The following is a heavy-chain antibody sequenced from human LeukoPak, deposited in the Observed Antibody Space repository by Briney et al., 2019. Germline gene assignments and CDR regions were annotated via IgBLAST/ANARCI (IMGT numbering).Heavy chain of an antibody. D-gene: IGHD4-11*01. CDR3: ARTVTTVYWYFDL. Sequence: PSETLSLTCTVSGGSISSSSYYWGWIRQPPGKGLEWIGSIYYSGSTYYNPSLKSRVTIPVDTSKNQFSLKLSSVTAADTAVYYCARTVTTVYWYFDLWGRGTLVTVSS. J-gene: IGHJ2*01. V-gene: IGHV4-39*01. CDR1: GGSISSSSYY. CDR2: IYYSGST.